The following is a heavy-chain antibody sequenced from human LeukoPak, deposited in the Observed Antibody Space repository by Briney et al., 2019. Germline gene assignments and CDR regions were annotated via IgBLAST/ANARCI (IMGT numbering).Heavy chain of an antibody. Sequence: PGGSLRLSCAASGFTFSSYWMSWVRQAPGKGLEWVANIKQDGSEKYYVDSVKGRFTISRDNAKNSLYLQMNSLRAEDTAVYYCARDDSSSYYSDASDIWGQGTMVTVSS. CDR1: GFTFSSYW. J-gene: IGHJ3*02. D-gene: IGHD3-22*01. CDR2: IKQDGSEK. V-gene: IGHV3-7*01. CDR3: ARDDSSSYYSDASDI.